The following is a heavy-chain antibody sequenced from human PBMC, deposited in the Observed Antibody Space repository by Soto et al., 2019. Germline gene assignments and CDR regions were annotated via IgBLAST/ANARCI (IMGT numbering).Heavy chain of an antibody. J-gene: IGHJ5*02. D-gene: IGHD6-19*01. V-gene: IGHV1-8*01. CDR1: GYTFTSYD. CDR2: MNPNSGNT. Sequence: ASVKVSCKASGYTFTSYDINWVRQATGQGLEYLGWMNPNSGNTGYVQKFQGRVTMTRNTSISTVYMELSSLSFEDTAVYYCARGRIIVAGGFDPWGQGTLVNVSS. CDR3: ARGRIIVAGGFDP.